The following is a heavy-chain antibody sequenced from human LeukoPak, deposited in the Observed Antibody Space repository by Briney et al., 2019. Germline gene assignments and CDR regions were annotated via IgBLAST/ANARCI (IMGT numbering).Heavy chain of an antibody. J-gene: IGHJ6*03. Sequence: SETLSLTCTVSGGSISSSSYYWGWIRQPPGKRLEWVGESNDSGGTNYNPSLKSRVTISADKSKNQVSLKLTSVTAADTAVYYCARLSVIVGSTLEYYYYYMDVWGQGTTVTVSS. CDR3: ARLSVIVGSTLEYYYYYMDV. D-gene: IGHD1-26*01. CDR2: SNDSGGT. V-gene: IGHV4-61*05. CDR1: GGSISSSSYY.